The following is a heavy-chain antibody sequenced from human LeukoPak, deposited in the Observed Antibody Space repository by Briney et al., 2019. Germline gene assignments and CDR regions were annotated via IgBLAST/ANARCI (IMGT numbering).Heavy chain of an antibody. V-gene: IGHV3-7*03. D-gene: IGHD3-22*01. Sequence: GGSLRLSCAASGFTFSSYWMNWARQAPGKGLEWVASINHNGNVNYYVDSVKGRFTISRDNAKNSLYLQMSNLRAEDTAVYYCAKGFSETTTKDPDYYDSSGYYTVPFDYWGQGTLVTVSS. CDR1: GFTFSSYW. CDR3: AKGFSETTTKDPDYYDSSGYYTVPFDY. CDR2: INHNGNVN. J-gene: IGHJ4*02.